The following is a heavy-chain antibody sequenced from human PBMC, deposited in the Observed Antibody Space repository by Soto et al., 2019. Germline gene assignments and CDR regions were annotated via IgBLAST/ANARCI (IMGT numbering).Heavy chain of an antibody. Sequence: QVQLQESGPGLVKPSETLSLTCTVSGGSISSFYWSWIRQPPGKGLEWIGYIYYSGSTNYNPSLKSRVTSSVDTSKNQFSLKLSSVTAADTDVYYCARDRGGYSSYYYGMDVWGQGTTVTVSS. D-gene: IGHD3-16*01. CDR3: ARDRGGYSSYYYGMDV. J-gene: IGHJ6*02. V-gene: IGHV4-59*01. CDR1: GGSISSFY. CDR2: IYYSGST.